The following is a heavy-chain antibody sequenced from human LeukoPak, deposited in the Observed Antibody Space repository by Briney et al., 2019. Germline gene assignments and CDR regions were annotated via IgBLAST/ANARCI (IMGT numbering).Heavy chain of an antibody. CDR1: GFTFSSYW. CDR2: IKQDGSEK. J-gene: IGHJ4*02. CDR3: ASESGFSGWYGGGY. D-gene: IGHD6-19*01. Sequence: GGSLRLSCAASGFTFSSYWMSWVRQAPGEGLEWVANIKQDGSEKYYVDSVKGRFTISRDNAKNSLYLQMNSLRAEDTAVYYCASESGFSGWYGGGYWGQGTLVTVSS. V-gene: IGHV3-7*01.